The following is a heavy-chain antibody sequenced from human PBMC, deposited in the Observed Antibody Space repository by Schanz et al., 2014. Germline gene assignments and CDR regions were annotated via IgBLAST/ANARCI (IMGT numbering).Heavy chain of an antibody. V-gene: IGHV3-23*01. CDR3: ARVKYCTITRCYRTETEGIYYMDV. CDR2: ISSGGGST. Sequence: EVQLLESGGGLVQPGGSLRLSCASSGFSFTTYAMSWVRQAPGKGLEWVSSISSGGGSTYYADSVKGRFTISRDNSKNTLYLQMKSLRAEDTAVYYCARVKYCTITRCYRTETEGIYYMDVWGKGTTVTDSS. J-gene: IGHJ6*03. CDR1: GFSFTTYA. D-gene: IGHD2-2*01.